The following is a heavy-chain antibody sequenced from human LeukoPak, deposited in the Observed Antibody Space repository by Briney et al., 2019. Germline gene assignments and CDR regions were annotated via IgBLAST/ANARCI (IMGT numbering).Heavy chain of an antibody. D-gene: IGHD2-15*01. CDR1: GFTFSNYG. J-gene: IGHJ6*03. CDR3: AKRGGTTRDYYYMDV. Sequence: GGSLRLSCAASGFTFSNYGMYWVRQAPGKGLEWAAFIREDGSNTYYADSVKGRFTIPRDNSKNTLYLQMNSLRAEDTAVYYCAKRGGTTRDYYYMDVWGKGTTVTVSS. CDR2: IREDGSNT. V-gene: IGHV3-30*02.